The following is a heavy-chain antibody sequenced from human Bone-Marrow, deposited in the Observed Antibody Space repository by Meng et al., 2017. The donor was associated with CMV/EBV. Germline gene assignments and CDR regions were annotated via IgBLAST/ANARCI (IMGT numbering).Heavy chain of an antibody. CDR2: IIPIFGTA. J-gene: IGHJ4*02. Sequence: SVKVSCKASGYTFTGYYMHWVRQAPGQGLEWMGGIIPIFGTANYAQKFQGRVTITTDGSTSTAYMELSSLRSEDTAVYYCASLPPYGDSDYWGQGTLVTVSS. CDR1: GYTFTGYY. V-gene: IGHV1-69*05. D-gene: IGHD4-17*01. CDR3: ASLPPYGDSDY.